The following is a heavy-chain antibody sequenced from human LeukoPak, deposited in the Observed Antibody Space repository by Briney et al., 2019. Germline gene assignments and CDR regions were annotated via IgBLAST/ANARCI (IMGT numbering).Heavy chain of an antibody. D-gene: IGHD3-3*01. CDR2: INHSGST. J-gene: IGHJ6*02. CDR1: GGSISSGGYY. CDR3: TIPWGHDFYTLDV. Sequence: PSQTLSLTCTVSGGSISSGGYYWSWIRQPPGKGLEWIGEINHSGSTNYNPSLKSRVTISVDTSKNQFSLRLSSVTAADTAVYYCTIPWGHDFYTLDVWGQGTTVTVSS. V-gene: IGHV4-31*03.